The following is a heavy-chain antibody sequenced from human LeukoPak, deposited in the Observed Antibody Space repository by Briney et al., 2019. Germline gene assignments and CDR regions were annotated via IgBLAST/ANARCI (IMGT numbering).Heavy chain of an antibody. V-gene: IGHV3-48*02. J-gene: IGHJ4*02. D-gene: IGHD2-8*02. CDR1: GFTFSGYN. Sequence: GGSLRLSCAASGFTFSGYNINWVRQAPGKGLEWISYISTTGTTMYYADSVKGRFAISRDNAKSSLYLQMNSLRDEDTAVYYCARVWQDSSGVDYWGQGTLVTVSS. CDR3: ARVWQDSSGVDY. CDR2: ISTTGTTM.